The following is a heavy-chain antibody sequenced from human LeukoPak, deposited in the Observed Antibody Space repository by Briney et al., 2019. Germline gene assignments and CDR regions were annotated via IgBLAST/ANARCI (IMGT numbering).Heavy chain of an antibody. V-gene: IGHV4-4*09. CDR1: GGSISSYY. CDR2: IYTSGST. D-gene: IGHD3-10*01. CDR3: ARHAGGAFDI. Sequence: SETLSLTCTVSGGSISSYYWSWIRQPPGKGLEWIGYIYTSGSTNYNPSLKSRVTISVDTSKNRFSLKLSSVTAADTAVYYCARHAGGAFDIWGQGTMVTVSS. J-gene: IGHJ3*02.